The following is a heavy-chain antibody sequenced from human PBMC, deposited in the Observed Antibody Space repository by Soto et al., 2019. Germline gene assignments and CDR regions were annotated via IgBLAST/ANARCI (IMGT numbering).Heavy chain of an antibody. Sequence: ASVKVSCKASGYTFTGYYMHLVRQAPGQGLEWMGWINPNSGGTNYAQKFQGWFTMTRDTSISTAYIGVSRLGCCETAVYYCVCHQVGFSTSFDFWAQGNVVTVSS. CDR3: VCHQVGFSTSFDF. CDR1: GYTFTGYY. J-gene: IGHJ5*01. D-gene: IGHD2-2*01. V-gene: IGHV1-2*04. CDR2: INPNSGGT.